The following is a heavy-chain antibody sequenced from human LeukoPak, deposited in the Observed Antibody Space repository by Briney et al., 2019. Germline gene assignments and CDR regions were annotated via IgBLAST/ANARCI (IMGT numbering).Heavy chain of an antibody. CDR2: ISYDGSNK. J-gene: IGHJ5*02. CDR1: GFTFSSYA. D-gene: IGHD2-8*01. V-gene: IGHV3-30-3*01. CDR3: ARDYNGGFDP. Sequence: PGGSLRLSCAASGFTFSSYAMHWVRQAPGKGLEWVAVISYDGSNKYYADSVKGRFTISRDNSKNTLYLQMNSLRAEDTAVYYCARDYNGGFDPWGQGTLVTVSS.